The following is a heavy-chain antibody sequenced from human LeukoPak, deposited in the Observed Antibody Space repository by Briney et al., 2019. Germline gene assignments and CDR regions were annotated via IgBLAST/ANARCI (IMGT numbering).Heavy chain of an antibody. CDR1: DGSISGSY. J-gene: IGHJ4*02. CDR3: ARGIESYGDYGY. D-gene: IGHD4-17*01. Sequence: PSETLSLTCTVSDGSISGSYWSWIRQPPGKGLEWIAYMYNGGSTNYNPSLKSRVTISIDTSKNQFSLKLSSLTAADTAIYYCARGIESYGDYGYWGQGILVTVSS. V-gene: IGHV4-59*01. CDR2: MYNGGST.